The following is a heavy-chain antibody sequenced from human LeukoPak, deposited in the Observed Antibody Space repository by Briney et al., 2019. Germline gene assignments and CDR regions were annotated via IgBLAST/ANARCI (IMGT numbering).Heavy chain of an antibody. D-gene: IGHD2-15*01. CDR3: ARDMACSGGSCYVGFDY. CDR2: IIPIFGTA. J-gene: IGHJ4*02. Sequence: SVKVSCKASGGTFSSYAISWVRQAPGQGLEWMGRIIPIFGTANYAQKFQGRVTITTDESTSTAYMEPSSLTSEDTAVYYCARDMACSGGSCYVGFDYWGQGTLVTVSS. V-gene: IGHV1-69*05. CDR1: GGTFSSYA.